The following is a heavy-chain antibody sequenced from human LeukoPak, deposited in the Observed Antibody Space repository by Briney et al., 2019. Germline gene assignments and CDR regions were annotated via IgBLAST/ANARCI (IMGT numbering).Heavy chain of an antibody. CDR1: GFTFSNYA. V-gene: IGHV3-23*01. CDR2: ISGSGGST. D-gene: IGHD3-22*01. CDR3: AKTRKDSSGYYVSGYYFDY. J-gene: IGHJ4*02. Sequence: GGSLRLSCAASGFTFSNYAMNWVRQAPGKGLEWVSSISGSGGSTYYADSVKGRFTISRDNSKNTLYLQVNSLRAEDTAVYYCAKTRKDSSGYYVSGYYFDYWGQGTLVTVSS.